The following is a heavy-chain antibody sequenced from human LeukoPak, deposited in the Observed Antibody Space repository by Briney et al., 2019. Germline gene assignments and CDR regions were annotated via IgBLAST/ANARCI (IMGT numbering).Heavy chain of an antibody. Sequence: GGSLRLSCAASGFTFSSYGMHWVRQAPGKGLEWVAFIRYDGSNKYYADSVKGRFTISRDNSKNTLYLQMDSLRPEDTAVYYCAKEYSGRGPGRYYYYMDVWGKGTTVTISS. CDR1: GFTFSSYG. D-gene: IGHD1-26*01. J-gene: IGHJ6*03. CDR3: AKEYSGRGPGRYYYYMDV. V-gene: IGHV3-30*02. CDR2: IRYDGSNK.